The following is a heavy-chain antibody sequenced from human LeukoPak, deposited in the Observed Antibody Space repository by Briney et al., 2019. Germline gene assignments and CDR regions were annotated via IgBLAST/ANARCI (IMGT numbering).Heavy chain of an antibody. CDR3: ASGLRTTVTTYYFDY. CDR2: IYYSGST. D-gene: IGHD4-17*01. Sequence: PPEALSLTCTVSGGSISSYYWSWIRQPPGKGLEWIGYIYYSGSTNYNPSLKSRVTISVDTSKNQFSLKLSSVTAADTAVYYCASGLRTTVTTYYFDYWGQGTLVTVSS. J-gene: IGHJ4*02. CDR1: GGSISSYY. V-gene: IGHV4-59*01.